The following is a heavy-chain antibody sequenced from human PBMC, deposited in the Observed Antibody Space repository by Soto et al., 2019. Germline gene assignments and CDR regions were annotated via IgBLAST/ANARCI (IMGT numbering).Heavy chain of an antibody. CDR1: GGSISSSNW. D-gene: IGHD6-13*01. CDR3: ARKWQVQQLPRLGVTSFDP. V-gene: IGHV4-4*02. Sequence: PSETLSLTCAVSGGSISSSNWWRWVRQPPGKGLEWIGEIYHGGSNNYKQSLKSRVTISGDNSKNQFYLQLNSLTAADTAVYYCARKWQVQQLPRLGVTSFDPWGQGTLVTVSS. CDR2: IYHGGSN. J-gene: IGHJ5*02.